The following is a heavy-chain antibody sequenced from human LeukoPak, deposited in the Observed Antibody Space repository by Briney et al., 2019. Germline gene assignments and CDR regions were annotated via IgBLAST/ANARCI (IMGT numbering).Heavy chain of an antibody. Sequence: GGSLRLSCAASGFTVSSNYMSWVRQALGKGLEWVSIIYSGGSTYYADSVKGRFTISRDNSKNTLYLQMNSLRAEDTAVYYCARVTGYYGLDYWGQGTLVTVSS. CDR1: GFTVSSNY. CDR3: ARVTGYYGLDY. D-gene: IGHD3-9*01. V-gene: IGHV3-66*01. CDR2: IYSGGST. J-gene: IGHJ4*02.